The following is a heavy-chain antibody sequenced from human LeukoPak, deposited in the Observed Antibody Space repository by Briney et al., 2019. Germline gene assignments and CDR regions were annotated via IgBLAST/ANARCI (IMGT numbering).Heavy chain of an antibody. CDR2: ISGSGGST. CDR3: AKVKAIYDTSGMYDY. J-gene: IGHJ4*02. D-gene: IGHD3-22*01. Sequence: GGSLRLSCAASGFTFSSYAMSWVRQAPGKGLEWVSAISGSGGSTYYGGSVKGRFTISRDNSKNTMYLQMNSLRAEDTAVYYCAKVKAIYDTSGMYDYWGQGTLVTVSS. CDR1: GFTFSSYA. V-gene: IGHV3-23*01.